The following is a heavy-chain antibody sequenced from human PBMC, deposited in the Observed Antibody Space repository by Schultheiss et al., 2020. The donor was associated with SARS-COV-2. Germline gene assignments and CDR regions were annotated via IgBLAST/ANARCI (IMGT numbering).Heavy chain of an antibody. CDR3: AKDDSGGWYALPDY. CDR2: ISYSSDTT. Sequence: GGSLRLSCAASGFTFTSYAMSWVRQAPGKGLEWVSTISYSSDTTYYADSVQGRFTISRDNSKNTLYLQMNSLRAEDTAVYYCAKDDSGGWYALPDYWGQGTLVTVSS. D-gene: IGHD6-19*01. V-gene: IGHV3-23*01. J-gene: IGHJ4*02. CDR1: GFTFTSYA.